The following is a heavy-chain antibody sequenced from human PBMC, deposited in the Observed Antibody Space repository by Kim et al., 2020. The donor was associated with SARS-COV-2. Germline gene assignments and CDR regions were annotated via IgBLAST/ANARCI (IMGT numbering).Heavy chain of an antibody. J-gene: IGHJ3*02. CDR2: IWYDGSSK. Sequence: GGSLRLSCAASGLTFSSYGMHWVRQAPGKGLEWVAVIWYDGSSKYYADSVKGRFTISRDNSKNTLYLQMNSLGAEDTALYYCAREDYYDRNNAFDIWGQGTMVTVSS. V-gene: IGHV3-33*08. D-gene: IGHD3-22*01. CDR1: GLTFSSYG. CDR3: AREDYYDRNNAFDI.